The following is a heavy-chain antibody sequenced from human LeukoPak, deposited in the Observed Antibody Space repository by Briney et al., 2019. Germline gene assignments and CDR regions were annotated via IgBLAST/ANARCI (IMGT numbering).Heavy chain of an antibody. V-gene: IGHV3-21*01. D-gene: IGHD3-22*01. Sequence: GGSLRLSCAASGFTLSNAWMTWVRQAPGKGLEWVSSISSSSSYIYYADSVKGRFTISRDNAKNSLYLQMNSLRAEDTAVYYCARDHYYYDSSGSPFDYWGQGTLVTVSS. CDR3: ARDHYYYDSSGSPFDY. CDR2: ISSSSSYI. J-gene: IGHJ4*02. CDR1: GFTLSNAW.